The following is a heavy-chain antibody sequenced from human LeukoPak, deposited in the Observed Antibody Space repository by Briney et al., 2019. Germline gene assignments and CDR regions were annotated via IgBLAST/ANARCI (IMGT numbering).Heavy chain of an antibody. J-gene: IGHJ6*02. CDR3: ARHLGYYYYYGMDV. CDR2: IYYSGST. CDR1: GGSISIYY. D-gene: IGHD7-27*01. Sequence: SETLSLTCTVSGGSISIYYWSWIRQPPGKGLEWIGYIYYSGSTNYNPSLKSRVTISVDTSKNQFSLKLSSVTAADTAVYYCARHLGYYYYYGMDVWGQGTTVTVSS. V-gene: IGHV4-59*01.